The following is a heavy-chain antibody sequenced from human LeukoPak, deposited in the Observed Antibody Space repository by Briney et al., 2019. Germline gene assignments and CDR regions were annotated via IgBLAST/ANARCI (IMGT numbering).Heavy chain of an antibody. CDR1: GYTFTSYY. CDR3: ARETGQQLAPFDY. J-gene: IGHJ4*02. CDR2: INPSGGST. V-gene: IGHV1-46*01. D-gene: IGHD6-13*01. Sequence: ASVKVSCXASGYTFTSYYMHWVRQARGQGLEWMGIINPSGGSTSYAQKFQGRVTMTRDTSTSTVYMELSSLRSEDTAVYYCARETGQQLAPFDYWGQGTLVTVSS.